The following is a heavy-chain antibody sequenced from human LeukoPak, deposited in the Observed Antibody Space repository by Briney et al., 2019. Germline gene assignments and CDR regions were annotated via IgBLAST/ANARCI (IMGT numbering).Heavy chain of an antibody. V-gene: IGHV3-7*03. D-gene: IGHD1-14*01. CDR2: MNQDGGEK. J-gene: IGHJ4*02. Sequence: GSLRLSCVTSGFPLSTYWMMWVRQAPGKGLEWVANMNQDGGEKHYGDSVKGRFTISRDNAKNSLYLQMISLRVEDTAVYYCATQGTTLDYWGQGTLVIVSS. CDR3: ATQGTTLDY. CDR1: GFPLSTYW.